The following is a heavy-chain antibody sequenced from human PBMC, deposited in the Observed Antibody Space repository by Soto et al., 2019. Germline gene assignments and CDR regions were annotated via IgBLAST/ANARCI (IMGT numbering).Heavy chain of an antibody. Sequence: GWSLRLSCAASGFTFSSYAMGWVRQGPGKGLEWVAVVSIGGSTHYADSVRGRFTISRDNSKNTLSLQMNSLTAEDTAVYFCAKRSAAGGHFDYWGKGALVTV. J-gene: IGHJ4*02. CDR3: AKRSAAGGHFDY. CDR1: GFTFSSYA. CDR2: VSIGGST. D-gene: IGHD6-19*01. V-gene: IGHV3-23*01.